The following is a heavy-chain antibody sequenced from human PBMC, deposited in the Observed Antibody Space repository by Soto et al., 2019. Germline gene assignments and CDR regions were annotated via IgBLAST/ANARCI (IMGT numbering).Heavy chain of an antibody. Sequence: QVQLVQSGAEVKKPGASVKGSCKASGYTFTSYGISWVRQAPGQGLEWMGWINPYNGNTNYAQKLPGRVSMTTDISTNTAYMVLRSLSSDDTAVYDCASDWFGIDYWGQGTRVTVS. D-gene: IGHD3-16*01. J-gene: IGHJ4*02. CDR1: GYTFTSYG. CDR3: ASDWFGIDY. V-gene: IGHV1-18*01. CDR2: INPYNGNT.